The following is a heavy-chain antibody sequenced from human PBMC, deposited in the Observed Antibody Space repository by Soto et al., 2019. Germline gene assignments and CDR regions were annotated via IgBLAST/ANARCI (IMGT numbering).Heavy chain of an antibody. CDR2: INGGDRT. CDR3: VRENYCYGMDV. CDR1: GFSVSVNF. Sequence: EVQLVESGGGLVQPGGSLRLSCAASGFSVSVNFMSWVRQAPGKGLEWVSDINGGDRTNYADSVKGRFTISRDDTENTLSLLMNSLRAEDTAVYYCVRENYCYGMDVWGQGTTVTVSS. J-gene: IGHJ6*02. V-gene: IGHV3-66*01.